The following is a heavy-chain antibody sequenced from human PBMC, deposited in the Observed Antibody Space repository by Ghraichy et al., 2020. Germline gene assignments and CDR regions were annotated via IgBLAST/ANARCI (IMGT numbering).Heavy chain of an antibody. D-gene: IGHD3-22*01. Sequence: GGSLRLSCVASGFTVSSNYMSWVRQAPGEGLEWVSLIYTAGDTTHADSVKGRFTISRDNSKNTLHLQMNSLRAEDTAVYYCARGVVVGTWTFDIWGQGTMVTVSS. CDR2: IYTAGDT. J-gene: IGHJ3*02. CDR3: ARGVVVGTWTFDI. CDR1: GFTVSSNY. V-gene: IGHV3-66*01.